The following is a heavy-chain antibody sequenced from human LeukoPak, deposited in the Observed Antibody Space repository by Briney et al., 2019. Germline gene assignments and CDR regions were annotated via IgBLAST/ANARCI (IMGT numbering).Heavy chain of an antibody. CDR1: GFTFGSYA. D-gene: IGHD3-22*01. CDR2: ISYDGSNK. J-gene: IGHJ4*02. V-gene: IGHV3-30-3*01. CDR3: ARGGLFAPLYYYDSSGYYYDY. Sequence: PGRSLRLSCASSGFTFGSYAMHRVRQAPGKGLEWVAVISYDGSNKHYADSVRGRFTISRDNSNNALYLQMNSLRAEDTAVYYCARGGLFAPLYYYDSSGYYYDYWGQGTLVTVSS.